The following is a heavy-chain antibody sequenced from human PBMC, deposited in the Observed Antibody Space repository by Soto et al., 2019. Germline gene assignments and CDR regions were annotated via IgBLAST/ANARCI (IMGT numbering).Heavy chain of an antibody. Sequence: ASVKVSCKASGYTFTSYGISWVRQAPGQGLEWMGWISAYNGNTNYAQKLQGRVTMTTDTSTSTAYMELRSLRSDDTAVYYCARVGRSSGEWYYFAYWGRGTLVTVSA. CDR3: ARVGRSSGEWYYFAY. CDR2: ISAYNGNT. CDR1: GYTFTSYG. J-gene: IGHJ4*02. V-gene: IGHV1-18*01. D-gene: IGHD3-10*01.